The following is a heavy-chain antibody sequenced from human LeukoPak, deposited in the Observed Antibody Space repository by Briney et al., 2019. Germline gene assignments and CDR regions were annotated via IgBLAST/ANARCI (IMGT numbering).Heavy chain of an antibody. V-gene: IGHV4-30-2*01. CDR1: GGSISIGGYS. D-gene: IGHD2-15*01. CDR2: IYHSGST. Sequence: KSSETLSLTCAVSGGSISIGGYSWSWIRQPPGKGLEWIGYIYHSGSTYYNPSLKSRVTISVDRSKNQFSLKLSSVTAADTAVYYCASFLEDCSGGSCYLFNYWGQGTLVTVSS. CDR3: ASFLEDCSGGSCYLFNY. J-gene: IGHJ4*02.